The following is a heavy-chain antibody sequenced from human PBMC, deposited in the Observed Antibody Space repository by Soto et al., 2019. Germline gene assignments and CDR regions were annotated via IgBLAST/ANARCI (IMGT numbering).Heavy chain of an antibody. V-gene: IGHV3-48*02. Sequence: PGGSLRLSCAASGFTFSSYSMNWVRQAPGKGLEWVSYISSSSTIYYADSVKGRFTISRDNAKNSLYLQMNSLRDEDTAVYYCARDNENYCEFWSGSLAPDYWGQGTLVTVSS. J-gene: IGHJ4*02. CDR3: ARDNENYCEFWSGSLAPDY. CDR2: ISSSSTI. D-gene: IGHD3-3*01. CDR1: GFTFSSYS.